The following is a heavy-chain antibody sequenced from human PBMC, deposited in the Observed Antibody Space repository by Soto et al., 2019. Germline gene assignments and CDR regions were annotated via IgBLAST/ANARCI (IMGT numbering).Heavy chain of an antibody. J-gene: IGHJ3*02. V-gene: IGHV4-39*01. D-gene: IGHD3-16*01. CDR3: ASPTLGAFDI. CDR1: GGSISSSNYY. Sequence: LSLTCTVSGGSISSSNYYWGWIRQPPGKGLEWIGSIYYSGSTAYNSSLKSRVTMSVDTSKNQLSLRLSSVTAADTAVYYCASPTLGAFDIWGQGTMVTVSS. CDR2: IYYSGST.